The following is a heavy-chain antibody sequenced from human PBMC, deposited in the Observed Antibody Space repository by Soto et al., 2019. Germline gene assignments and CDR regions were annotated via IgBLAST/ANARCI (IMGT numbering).Heavy chain of an antibody. CDR3: ARVLGVYGDYYFDY. CDR2: IKQDGSEK. Sequence: GGSLRLSCAASGFTFSSYWMSWVRQAPGKGLEWVANIKQDGSEKYYVDSVKGRFTISRDNAKNSLYLQMNSLRAEDTAVYYCARVLGVYGDYYFDYWGQGTLVTVSS. D-gene: IGHD4-17*01. J-gene: IGHJ4*02. CDR1: GFTFSSYW. V-gene: IGHV3-7*03.